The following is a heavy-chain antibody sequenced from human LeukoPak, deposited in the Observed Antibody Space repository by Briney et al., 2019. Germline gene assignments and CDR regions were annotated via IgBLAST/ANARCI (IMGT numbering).Heavy chain of an antibody. CDR3: ARGPTYYDSSGYRLEY. J-gene: IGHJ4*02. CDR1: GYAFSGYY. Sequence: GASVNVSCQASGYAFSGYYMHWVRQAPGQGLEWMGWINPSHGGTNYAQNFQGRVTMTTDTSISTAYMELSSMTSDDTAVYYCARGPTYYDSSGYRLEYWGQGTLVAVSS. CDR2: INPSHGGT. V-gene: IGHV1-2*02. D-gene: IGHD3-22*01.